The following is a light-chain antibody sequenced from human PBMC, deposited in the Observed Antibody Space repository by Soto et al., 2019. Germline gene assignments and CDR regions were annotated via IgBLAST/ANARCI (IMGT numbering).Light chain of an antibody. CDR1: SSDVGAYNY. CDR2: DVS. V-gene: IGLV2-14*01. Sequence: QSVLTQPASVSGSPGQSIIISCTGTSSDVGAYNYVSWYQQHPGKVPKLMIYDVSNRPSGVSNRFSGSKSGNTASLTISGLQAEDEADYYCSSYTSSSTVVFGGGTKVTVL. J-gene: IGLJ2*01. CDR3: SSYTSSSTVV.